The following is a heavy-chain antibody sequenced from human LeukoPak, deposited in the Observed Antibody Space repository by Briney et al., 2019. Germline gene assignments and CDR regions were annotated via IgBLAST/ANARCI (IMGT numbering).Heavy chain of an antibody. CDR3: ARGDFYYDSSDP. CDR2: INAGNGNT. Sequence: ASVKVACKASGYTFTNYAVYGVRQAPGQRLECMGWINAGNGNTKYSQKFQGRVTITSDTSVNTVYMELSSLRSEDTAVYYCARGDFYYDSSDPWGQGTLVTVSS. CDR1: GYTFTNYA. D-gene: IGHD3-22*01. J-gene: IGHJ5*02. V-gene: IGHV1-3*01.